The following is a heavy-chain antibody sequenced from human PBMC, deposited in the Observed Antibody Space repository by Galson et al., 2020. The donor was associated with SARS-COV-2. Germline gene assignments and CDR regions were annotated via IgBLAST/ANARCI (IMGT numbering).Heavy chain of an antibody. CDR3: SRQVLLHFGAIYGMDV. CDR2: ISYSGST. J-gene: IGHJ6*02. Sequence: SETLSLTCTVSGGSISSSPFYWGWIRQPPGKGLEWIGTISYSGSTYYNPSLKSRVTISVDTSKNQFSLKLSSVSAADTAVYYCSRQVLLHFGAIYGMDVWGQGATVTVSS. V-gene: IGHV4-39*01. CDR1: GGSISSSPFY. D-gene: IGHD3-10*01.